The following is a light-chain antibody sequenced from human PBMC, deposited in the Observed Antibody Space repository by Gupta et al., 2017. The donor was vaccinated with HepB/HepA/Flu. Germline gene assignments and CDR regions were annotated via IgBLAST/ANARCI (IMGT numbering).Light chain of an antibody. V-gene: IGLV2-14*03. J-gene: IGLJ2*01. CDR1: SSDVGRYNY. CDR3: TSHTSSSTWV. Sequence: QSALSPQSPLSGSPGQSVTISCTGTSSDVGRYNYVSWYQQHPGKAPKLVIYDVTNRPSGVSDRFSGSKSGNTASLTXSXLQAEDXADYYCTSHTSSSTWVFGGGTKVTVL. CDR2: DVT.